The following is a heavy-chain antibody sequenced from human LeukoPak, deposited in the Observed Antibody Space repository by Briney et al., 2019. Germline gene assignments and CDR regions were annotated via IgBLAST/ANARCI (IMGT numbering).Heavy chain of an antibody. Sequence: GGSLRLSCAASGFTFSNYWMSWVRQAPGKGLEWVANIKQDGSEKYYVDSVKGRFTISRDNAKNSLYLQMNSLRAEDTAVYYCAREDGVRDGMDVWGQGTTVTVSS. CDR1: GFTFSNYW. CDR2: IKQDGSEK. V-gene: IGHV3-7*01. D-gene: IGHD2-8*01. CDR3: AREDGVRDGMDV. J-gene: IGHJ6*02.